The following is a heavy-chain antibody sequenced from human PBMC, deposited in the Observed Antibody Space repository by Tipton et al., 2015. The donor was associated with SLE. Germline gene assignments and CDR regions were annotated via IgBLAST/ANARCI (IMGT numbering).Heavy chain of an antibody. CDR1: GYSISSGYY. J-gene: IGHJ5*02. Sequence: TLSLTCTVSGYSISSGYYWGWIRQPPGKGLEWIGSIYHSGSTYYNPSLKSRVTISVDKSKNQFSLKLSSVTAADTAVYYCARGSSSSWFDPWGQGTLVTVSS. CDR2: IYHSGST. CDR3: ARGSSSSWFDP. V-gene: IGHV4-38-2*02. D-gene: IGHD6-6*01.